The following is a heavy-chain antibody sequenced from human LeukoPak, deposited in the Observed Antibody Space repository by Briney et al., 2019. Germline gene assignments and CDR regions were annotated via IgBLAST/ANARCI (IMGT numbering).Heavy chain of an antibody. D-gene: IGHD3-16*01. CDR2: ISYDGSNK. CDR3: ARDGRLRDGFDY. V-gene: IGHV3-30*04. J-gene: IGHJ4*02. CDR1: GFTFSSYA. Sequence: GGSLRLSCAASGFTFSSYAMHWVRQAPGKGLEWVAVISYDGSNKYYADSVKGRFTISRDNSKNTLYLQMNSLRAGDTAVYYCARDGRLRDGFDYWGQGTLVTVSS.